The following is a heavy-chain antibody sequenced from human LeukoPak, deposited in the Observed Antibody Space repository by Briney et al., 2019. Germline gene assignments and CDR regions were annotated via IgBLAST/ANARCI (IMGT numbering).Heavy chain of an antibody. V-gene: IGHV5-51*01. CDR1: GYSFTSYW. J-gene: IGHJ5*02. D-gene: IGHD3-22*01. Sequence: GESLKIFCKGSGYSFTSYWIGWVRQMPGKGLEWMGIIYPGDSDTRYSPSFQGQVTISADKSISTAYLQWSSLKASDTAMYYCARHNLETYYYDSSGYYLEWFDPWGQGTLVTVSS. CDR3: ARHNLETYYYDSSGYYLEWFDP. CDR2: IYPGDSDT.